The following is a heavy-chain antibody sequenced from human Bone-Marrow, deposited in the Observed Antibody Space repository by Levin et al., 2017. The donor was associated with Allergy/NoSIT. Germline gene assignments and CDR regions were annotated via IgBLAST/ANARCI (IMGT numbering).Heavy chain of an antibody. CDR1: GFIFRNYG. D-gene: IGHD3-10*01. J-gene: IGHJ6*02. CDR3: AKDVWRPLWDYYAMDV. Sequence: PGGSLRLSCAASGFIFRNYGMHWVRQAPGKGLEWVAVVWNNGNQKDYADSVKGRFTISRDNSRNTVDLQMNSLRAADTAVYFCAKDVWRPLWDYYAMDVWGRGTTVTVS. CDR2: VWNNGNQK. V-gene: IGHV3-33*06.